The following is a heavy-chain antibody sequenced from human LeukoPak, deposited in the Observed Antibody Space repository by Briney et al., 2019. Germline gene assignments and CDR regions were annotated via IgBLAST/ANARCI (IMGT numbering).Heavy chain of an antibody. CDR2: ISYDGSNK. J-gene: IGHJ6*03. V-gene: IGHV3-30*04. CDR1: GFTFSSYA. Sequence: GGSLRLSCAASGFTFSSYAMHWVRQAPGKGLEWVAVISYDGSNKYYADSVKGRFTISRDNSKNTLYLQMNSLRAEDTAVYYCARGDGAPVIPFGYYYYYMDVWGKGTTVTVSS. CDR3: ARGDGAPVIPFGYYYYYMDV. D-gene: IGHD3-16*02.